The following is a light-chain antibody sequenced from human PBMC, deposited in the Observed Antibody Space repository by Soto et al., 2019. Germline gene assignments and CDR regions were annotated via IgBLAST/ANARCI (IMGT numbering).Light chain of an antibody. V-gene: IGKV1-33*01. CDR2: DAS. CDR1: QDISNY. Sequence: DIQMTQSPSSLSASVGDRVTITCQASQDISNYLNWYQQKPGKAPKLLIYDASNLETGVPSRFSGSGSGTDFTFTISSLQPGDIATYYCQQYDNLPLTFGGGT. J-gene: IGKJ4*01. CDR3: QQYDNLPLT.